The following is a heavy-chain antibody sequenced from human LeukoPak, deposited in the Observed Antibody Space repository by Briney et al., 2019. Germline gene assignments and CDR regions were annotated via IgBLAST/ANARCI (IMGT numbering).Heavy chain of an antibody. CDR3: AKDLNWGGR. J-gene: IGHJ4*02. CDR1: GFTFSTSA. D-gene: IGHD7-27*01. Sequence: PGGSLRLSCAASGFTFSTSAMTWVRQAPGKGLEWVSGISGSGVTDYADSVKGRFTISRDNPKNTLYLQMNSLRAEDTAVYYCAKDLNWGGRWGQGTLVTVSS. V-gene: IGHV3-23*01. CDR2: ISGSGVT.